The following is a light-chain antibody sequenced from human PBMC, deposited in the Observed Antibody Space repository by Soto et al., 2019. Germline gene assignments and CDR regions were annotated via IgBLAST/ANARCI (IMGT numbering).Light chain of an antibody. CDR3: QQRSSWPPPT. CDR2: DAS. J-gene: IGKJ4*01. Sequence: IVLTQSPATLSLSPGERATLSCRASESVGNYLAWYQEKPGQAPRLLIYDASNRATGIPPRFSGSGSGTDFTFTISSLEPEDFAVYYCQQRSSWPPPTFGGGTKVDIK. CDR1: ESVGNY. V-gene: IGKV3-11*01.